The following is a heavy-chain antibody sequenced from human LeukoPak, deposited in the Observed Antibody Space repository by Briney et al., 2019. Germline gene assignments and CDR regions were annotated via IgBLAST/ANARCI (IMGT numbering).Heavy chain of an antibody. CDR1: GFTFSSSYS. D-gene: IGHD2-21*02. CDR3: ARDGDWAFDY. Sequence: PGGSLRLSCAASGFTFSSSYSMNWVRQAPGKGLEWVAHISLTTTTVSYADSLKGRFTMSRDNAKNSLFLQMNSLRAEDTAVYYCARDGDWAFDYWGQGTLVTVSS. J-gene: IGHJ4*02. CDR2: ISLTTTTV. V-gene: IGHV3-48*01.